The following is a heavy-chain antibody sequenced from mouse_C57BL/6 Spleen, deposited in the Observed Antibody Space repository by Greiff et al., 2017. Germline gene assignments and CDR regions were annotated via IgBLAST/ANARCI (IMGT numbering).Heavy chain of an antibody. V-gene: IGHV5-16*01. D-gene: IGHD2-10*02. Sequence: EVQLVESEGGLVQPGSSMKLSCTASGFTFRDYYMAWVRQVPEKGLEWVANINYDGSSTYYLDSLKSRFIISRDNAKNILYLQMSSLKSEDTATYYCARRMYGDAMDYWGQGTSVTVSS. J-gene: IGHJ4*01. CDR2: INYDGSST. CDR1: GFTFRDYY. CDR3: ARRMYGDAMDY.